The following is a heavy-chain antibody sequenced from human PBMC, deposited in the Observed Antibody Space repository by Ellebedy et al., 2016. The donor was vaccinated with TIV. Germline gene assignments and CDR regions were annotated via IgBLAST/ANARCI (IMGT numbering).Heavy chain of an antibody. V-gene: IGHV4-59*02. Sequence: SETLSLTCSVSGDSVTGYYWSWIRQPPGKGLEWIGYVYHSGTTNYNPSLKGRLTISLDSPKSQFSLKLSSVTAADTAVYYCAREARGYFGDWGQGIVVTVSS. D-gene: IGHD2-15*01. CDR3: AREARGYFGD. CDR1: GDSVTGYY. CDR2: VYHSGTT. J-gene: IGHJ4*02.